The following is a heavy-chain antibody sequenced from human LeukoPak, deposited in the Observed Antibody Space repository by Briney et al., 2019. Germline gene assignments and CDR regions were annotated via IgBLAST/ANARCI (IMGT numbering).Heavy chain of an antibody. D-gene: IGHD3-3*01. CDR3: ARELDFWSGYYHDAFDI. V-gene: IGHV1-2*06. J-gene: IGHJ3*02. CDR1: GYTLTGYY. CDR2: INPNSGGT. Sequence: GASVKVSCKASGYTLTGYYMHWVRQAPGQGLERMGRINPNSGGTNYAQKFQGRVTMTRDTSISTAYMELSRLRSDDTAVYYCARELDFWSGYYHDAFDIWGQGTMVTVSS.